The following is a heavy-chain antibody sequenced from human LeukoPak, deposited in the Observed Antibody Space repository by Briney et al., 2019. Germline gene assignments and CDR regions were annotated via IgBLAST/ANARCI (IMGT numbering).Heavy chain of an antibody. CDR1: GYTLTSYY. CDR2: INPNSGGT. V-gene: IGHV1-2*02. Sequence: ASVKVSCKASGYTLTSYYMHWVRQAPGQGLEWMGWINPNSGGTNYAQKFQGRVTMTRDTSISTAYMELSRLRSDDTAVYYCARAYYYDSSDAFDIWGQGTMVTVSS. CDR3: ARAYYYDSSDAFDI. D-gene: IGHD3-22*01. J-gene: IGHJ3*02.